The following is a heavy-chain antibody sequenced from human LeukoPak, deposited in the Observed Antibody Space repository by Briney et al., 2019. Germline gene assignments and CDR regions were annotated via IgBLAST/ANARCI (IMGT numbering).Heavy chain of an antibody. CDR1: GYTFTGYY. CDR3: AREVAVTTSADAFDI. D-gene: IGHD4-17*01. CDR2: INPNSGGT. Sequence: ASVKVSCKASGYTFTGYYMHWVRQAPGQGLEWMGWINPNSGGTNYAQEFQGWVTMTRDTSISTAYMELSRLRSDDTAVYYCAREVAVTTSADAFDIWGQGTMVTVSS. J-gene: IGHJ3*02. V-gene: IGHV1-2*04.